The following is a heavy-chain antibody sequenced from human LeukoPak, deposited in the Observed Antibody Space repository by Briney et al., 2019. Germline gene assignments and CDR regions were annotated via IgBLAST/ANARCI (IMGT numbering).Heavy chain of an antibody. CDR2: ITTAADT. J-gene: IGHJ3*02. Sequence: GGSLRLSCAAAKFTFSFYDMHWVRQGPGKGLEWVSGITTAADTHYAGSVKGRFTVSREDARNLLFLQMNSLRAGDTAVYYCVRVRVGSGAFDIWGQGTMVTVSS. CDR1: KFTFSFYD. V-gene: IGHV3-13*01. CDR3: VRVRVGSGAFDI. D-gene: IGHD1-26*01.